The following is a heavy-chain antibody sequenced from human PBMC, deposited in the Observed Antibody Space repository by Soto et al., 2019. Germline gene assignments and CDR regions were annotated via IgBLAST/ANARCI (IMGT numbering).Heavy chain of an antibody. CDR1: GYTFTGYY. D-gene: IGHD6-13*01. Sequence: ASVKVSCKASGYTFTGYYMHWVRQAPGQGLEWMGWINPNSGGTNYAQKFQGRVTMTRDTSISTAYMELSRLRSDDTAVYYCPAYSSPPAHFYDYWGQGTLVTVS. J-gene: IGHJ4*02. V-gene: IGHV1-2*02. CDR2: INPNSGGT. CDR3: PAYSSPPAHFYDY.